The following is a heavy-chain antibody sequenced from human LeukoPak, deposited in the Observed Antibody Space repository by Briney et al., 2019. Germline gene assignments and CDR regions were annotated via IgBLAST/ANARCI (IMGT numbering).Heavy chain of an antibody. CDR1: GFTVSSNS. CDR3: ARDSGYIAVAGIDY. CDR2: IYSDNT. Sequence: GGSLRLSCTVSGFTVSSNSMSWVRQAPGKGLEWVSFIYSDNTHYSDSVKGRFTISRDNAKNSLYLQMNSLRAEDTAVYYCARDSGYIAVAGIDYWGQGTLVTVSS. D-gene: IGHD6-19*01. V-gene: IGHV3-53*01. J-gene: IGHJ4*02.